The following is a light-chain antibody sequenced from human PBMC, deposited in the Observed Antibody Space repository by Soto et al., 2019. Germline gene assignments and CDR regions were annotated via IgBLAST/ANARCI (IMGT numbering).Light chain of an antibody. V-gene: IGKV3-11*01. CDR2: GVS. CDR3: QQRTNSPPWT. CDR1: QNISTY. Sequence: EIVLTQSPATLSLSPGEGASLSCRASQNISTYLAGYQQRPGQVPRLLIYGVSKRAPAIPPLFSGRGSGADFTLSVSGLETEDFAAYYCQQRTNSPPWTFGQGTRVELK. J-gene: IGKJ1*01.